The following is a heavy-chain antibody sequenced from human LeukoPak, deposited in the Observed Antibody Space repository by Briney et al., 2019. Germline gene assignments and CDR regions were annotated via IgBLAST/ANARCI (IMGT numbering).Heavy chain of an antibody. V-gene: IGHV4-34*01. D-gene: IGHD2-2*01. CDR2: INHSGST. CDR1: GGSFSGYY. J-gene: IGHJ6*03. Sequence: SETLSLTCAVYGGSFSGYYWSWIRRPPGKGLEWIGEINHSGSTNYNPSLKSRVTISVDTSKNQFSLKLSSVTAADTAVYYCARGFEVPAAISYYYMDVWGKGTTVTVSS. CDR3: ARGFEVPAAISYYYMDV.